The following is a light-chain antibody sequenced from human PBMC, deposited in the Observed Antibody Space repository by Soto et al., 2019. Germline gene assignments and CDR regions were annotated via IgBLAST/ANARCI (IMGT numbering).Light chain of an antibody. CDR1: SSNIGAGFD. V-gene: IGLV1-40*01. CDR3: QSFDTSLSGYV. Sequence: QLVLPQPPSVSGAPGQRVTISCTGSSSNIGAGFDVHWYQQLPGTAPKLLIYGNNNRPSGVPDRFSGSKSGTSASLAITGLQAGDEADYYCQSFDTSLSGYVFGTGTKVTVL. J-gene: IGLJ1*01. CDR2: GNN.